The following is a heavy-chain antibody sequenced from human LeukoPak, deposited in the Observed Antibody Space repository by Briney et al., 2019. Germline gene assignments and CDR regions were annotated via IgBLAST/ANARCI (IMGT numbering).Heavy chain of an antibody. Sequence: PGGSLRLSCAASGFTFSTYWMHWGRQAPGEGLVWVSRINGDGSTTNYADAVKGRFTISRDNAKNTLYLQMNSLRAEDTAVYYCTRRVDATRWYDPWGQGTLVTVSS. CDR3: TRRVDATRWYDP. CDR2: INGDGSTT. V-gene: IGHV3-74*01. D-gene: IGHD2-15*01. CDR1: GFTFSTYW. J-gene: IGHJ5*02.